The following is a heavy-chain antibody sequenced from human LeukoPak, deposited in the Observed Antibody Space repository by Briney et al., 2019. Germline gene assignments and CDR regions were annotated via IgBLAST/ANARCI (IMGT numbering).Heavy chain of an antibody. CDR2: INHSGST. V-gene: IGHV4-34*01. Sequence: SETLSLTCAVYGGSFSGYYWSWIRQPPGKGLEWIGEINHSGSTNYNPSLKIRVTISVDTSKNQFSLRLSSVTAADTAVYYCARSAVIVATNPYYYYGMDVWGQGTTVTVSS. J-gene: IGHJ6*02. CDR1: GGSFSGYY. CDR3: ARSAVIVATNPYYYYGMDV. D-gene: IGHD5-12*01.